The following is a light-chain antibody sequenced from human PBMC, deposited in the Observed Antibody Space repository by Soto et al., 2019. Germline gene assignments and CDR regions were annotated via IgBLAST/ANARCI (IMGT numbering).Light chain of an antibody. Sequence: EIVMTQSPGTLSVSPGERATLFCRASQSVSSNLAWYQQKPGQAPRLLIYGASTRAPDIPARFSGSGSGTEFTLTISSLQSADFAVYYCQHYNNWPPLTFGGGTKVDIK. CDR2: GAS. CDR1: QSVSSN. CDR3: QHYNNWPPLT. V-gene: IGKV3-15*01. J-gene: IGKJ4*01.